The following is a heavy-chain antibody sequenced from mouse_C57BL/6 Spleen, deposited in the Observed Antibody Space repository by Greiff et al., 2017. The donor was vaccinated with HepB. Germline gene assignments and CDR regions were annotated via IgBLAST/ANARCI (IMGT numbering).Heavy chain of an antibody. J-gene: IGHJ2*01. CDR2: ISSGSSTI. V-gene: IGHV5-17*01. CDR1: GFTFSDYG. D-gene: IGHD2-4*01. CDR3: ARPYYDYDPYYFDY. Sequence: EVQGVESGGGLVKPGGSLKLSCAASGFTFSDYGMHWVRQAPEKGLEWVAYISSGSSTIYYADTVKGRFTISRDNAKNTLFLQMTSLRSEDTAMYYCARPYYDYDPYYFDYWGQGTTLTVSS.